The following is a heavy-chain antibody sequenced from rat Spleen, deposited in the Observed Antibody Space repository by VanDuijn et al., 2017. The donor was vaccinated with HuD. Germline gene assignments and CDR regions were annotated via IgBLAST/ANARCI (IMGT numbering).Heavy chain of an antibody. CDR3: ATLGLGYYFDY. Sequence: EVQLQESGPGLVKPSQSLSLTCSVTGYSITSNYWGWIRKFPGNKMEWMGYISYSGVTSYNPSLKFRVSITRDTSKNQFFLQLNSVTSEDTATYYCATLGLGYYFDYWGQGVMVTVSS. CDR2: ISYSGVT. V-gene: IGHV3-1*01. CDR1: GYSITSNY. J-gene: IGHJ2*01. D-gene: IGHD4-6*01.